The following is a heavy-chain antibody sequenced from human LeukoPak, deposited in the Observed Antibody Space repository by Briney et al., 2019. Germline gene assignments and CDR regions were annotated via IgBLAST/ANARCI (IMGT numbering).Heavy chain of an antibody. CDR2: INHSGST. CDR1: GGSFSGYY. D-gene: IGHD3-22*01. J-gene: IGHJ4*02. Sequence: SETLSLTCAVYGGSFSGYYWSWIRQPPGKGLEWIGEINHSGSTNYNPSLKSRVTISVDTSKNQFSLKLSSVTAVDTAVYYCARGEGEGSSGSRFDYWGQGTLVTVSS. V-gene: IGHV4-34*01. CDR3: ARGEGEGSSGSRFDY.